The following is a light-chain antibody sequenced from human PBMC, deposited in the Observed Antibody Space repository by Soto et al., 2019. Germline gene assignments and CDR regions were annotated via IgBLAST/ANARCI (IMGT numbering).Light chain of an antibody. V-gene: IGKV3-11*01. CDR3: QQRSNWPPIT. CDR2: DAS. CDR1: QSVSSY. Sequence: EIVLTKSQATLSLSPGERATLSCRASQSVSSYLAWYQQKPGQAPRLLIYDASNRATGIPARFSGSGSGTDFTLTISSLEPEDFAVYYCQQRSNWPPITSGQGGLPEV. J-gene: IGKJ5*01.